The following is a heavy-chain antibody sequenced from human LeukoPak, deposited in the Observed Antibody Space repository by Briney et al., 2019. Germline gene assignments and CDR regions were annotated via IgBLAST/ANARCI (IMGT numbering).Heavy chain of an antibody. V-gene: IGHV3-30*02. J-gene: IGHJ4*02. CDR2: IRYDGSNK. D-gene: IGHD5-24*01. CDR1: GFTFSTYG. CDR3: ARLATHGDY. Sequence: GGSLRLSCAASGFTFSTYGMHWVRQAPGKGLEWVAFIRYDGSNKYYADFVKGRFTISRDNSKNTLYLQMNSLRPEDTAVYYCARLATHGDYWGQGTLVTISS.